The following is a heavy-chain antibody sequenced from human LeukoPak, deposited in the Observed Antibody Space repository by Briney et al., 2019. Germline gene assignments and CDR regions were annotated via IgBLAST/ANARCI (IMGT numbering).Heavy chain of an antibody. Sequence: PSETLSLTCTVSGGSISSYYWSWIRQPPGKGLEWIGYIYYSGSTNYNPSLKSRVTMSVDTSKNQFSLKLSSVTAADTAVYYCARSLGHGGWVAAATRGLGSYWYFDLWGRGTLVTVSS. CDR3: ARSLGHGGWVAAATRGLGSYWYFDL. CDR2: IYYSGST. J-gene: IGHJ2*01. D-gene: IGHD2-15*01. CDR1: GGSISSYY. V-gene: IGHV4-59*12.